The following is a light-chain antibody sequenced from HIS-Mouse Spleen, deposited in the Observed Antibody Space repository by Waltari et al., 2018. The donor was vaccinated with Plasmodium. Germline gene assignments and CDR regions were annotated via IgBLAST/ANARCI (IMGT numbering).Light chain of an antibody. V-gene: IGLV3-10*01. CDR3: YSTDSSGNHRV. J-gene: IGLJ3*02. CDR2: EDS. Sequence: SYELTRPPSVSVSPGQTARITCSGYALPKKYAYWYQQQSGQAPGLVSYEDSKRPSGISEGFSGSSSGTMASVTISGAQVEDEADYYCYSTDSSGNHRVFGGGTKLTVL. CDR1: ALPKKY.